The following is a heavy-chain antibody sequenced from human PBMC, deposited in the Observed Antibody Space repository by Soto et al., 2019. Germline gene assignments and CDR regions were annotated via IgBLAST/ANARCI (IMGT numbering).Heavy chain of an antibody. CDR2: ISAYNGNT. CDR3: ARDIDTTRVLRFLERSPSYYYGMDV. D-gene: IGHD3-3*01. V-gene: IGHV1-18*04. J-gene: IGHJ6*02. Sequence: ASVKVSCKASGYTFTSYGISWVRQAPGQGLEWMGWISAYNGNTNYAQKLQGRVTMTTDTSTSTAYMELRSLRSDDTAVYYCARDIDTTRVLRFLERSPSYYYGMDVWAQGTTVTGS. CDR1: GYTFTSYG.